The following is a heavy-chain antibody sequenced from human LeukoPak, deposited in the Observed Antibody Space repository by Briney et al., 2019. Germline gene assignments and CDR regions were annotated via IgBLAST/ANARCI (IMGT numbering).Heavy chain of an antibody. CDR2: IYYSGST. Sequence: SETLSLTCTVSGGSISGSSYYWGWIRQPPGKGLEWIGSIYYSGSTYYNPSLKSRVTISVDTSKNQFSLKLRSVTAADTAVYYCALLWFGESNWFDPWGQGTLVTVSS. CDR1: GGSISGSSYY. J-gene: IGHJ5*02. CDR3: ALLWFGESNWFDP. D-gene: IGHD3-10*01. V-gene: IGHV4-39*01.